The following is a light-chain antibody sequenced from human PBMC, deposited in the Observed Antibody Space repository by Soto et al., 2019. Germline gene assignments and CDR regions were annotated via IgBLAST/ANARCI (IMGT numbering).Light chain of an antibody. J-gene: IGKJ2*02. Sequence: DIQLTQSPASLSASVGDRVTITCQACQDINNYLIWYQQKPGKAPNLLIYDASTLGTGVSSRFSGNGSGTDFSVTINNLQPQDTATYYCQQYDVVPCTFGQGTKLEIK. V-gene: IGKV1-33*01. CDR3: QQYDVVPCT. CDR2: DAS. CDR1: QDINNY.